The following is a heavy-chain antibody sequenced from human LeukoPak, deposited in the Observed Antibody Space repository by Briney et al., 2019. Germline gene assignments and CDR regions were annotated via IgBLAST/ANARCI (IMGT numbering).Heavy chain of an antibody. D-gene: IGHD2-2*01. J-gene: IGHJ4*02. CDR3: ARDGQVVPAADPLDY. CDR1: GFTFSDYY. Sequence: GGSLRLSCAASGFTFSDYYMSWIRRIPGKGLEWVSYISSSDSIIYYADSVKGRFTISRDNAKNSLYLQMNSLRAEDTAVYYCARDGQVVPAADPLDYWGQGTLVTVSS. CDR2: ISSSDSII. V-gene: IGHV3-11*04.